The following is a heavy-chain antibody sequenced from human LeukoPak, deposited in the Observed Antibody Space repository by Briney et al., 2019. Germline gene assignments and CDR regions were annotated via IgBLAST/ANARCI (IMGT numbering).Heavy chain of an antibody. CDR2: INTDGSST. Sequence: GGSLRLSCAASGFTFSSYWMHWVRQAPGKGLVWVSRINTDGSSTSYADSVKGRFTISRDNAKNTLYLQMNSLRAEDTAVYYCARGIVGGHDAYDIWGQGTMVTVSA. V-gene: IGHV3-74*01. CDR1: GFTFSSYW. J-gene: IGHJ3*02. D-gene: IGHD1-26*01. CDR3: ARGIVGGHDAYDI.